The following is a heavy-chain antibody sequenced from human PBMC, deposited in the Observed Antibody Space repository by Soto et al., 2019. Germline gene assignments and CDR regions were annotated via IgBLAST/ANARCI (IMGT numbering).Heavy chain of an antibody. CDR2: ITPATGAA. D-gene: IGHD3-3*01. CDR1: GYPVTAYY. CDR3: ARGGGVGVAGSAAFDM. V-gene: IGHV1-2*02. J-gene: IGHJ3*02. Sequence: QLHLVQSGAVVKKPGASVTVSCSASGYPVTAYYMHWVRQAPGRGLEWMGGITPATGAAKYTQTFPGRVTMTRDTSPSTVFMELSGLTSEDTAVFYCARGGGVGVAGSAAFDMWGQGTLVTVSS.